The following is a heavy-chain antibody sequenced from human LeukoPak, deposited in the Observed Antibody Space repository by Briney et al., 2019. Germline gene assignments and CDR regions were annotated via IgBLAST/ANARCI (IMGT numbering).Heavy chain of an antibody. CDR1: GGSISSYY. Sequence: SETLSLTCTVSGGSISSYYWSWIRQPAGKGLEWIGRIYTSGSTNYNPSLKTRVTMSVDTSKNQFSLKLSSVTAADTAVYYCARDRYSSGWYEGYFQHWGQGTLVTVSS. D-gene: IGHD6-19*01. CDR2: IYTSGST. CDR3: ARDRYSSGWYEGYFQH. J-gene: IGHJ1*01. V-gene: IGHV4-4*07.